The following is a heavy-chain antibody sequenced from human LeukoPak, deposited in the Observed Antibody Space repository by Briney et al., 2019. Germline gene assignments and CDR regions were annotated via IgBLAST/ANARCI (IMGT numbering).Heavy chain of an antibody. V-gene: IGHV1-24*01. CDR2: FDPEDGET. D-gene: IGHD2-15*01. J-gene: IGHJ6*02. Sequence: ASVKVSCKVSGYTLTELSMHWVRQAPGKGLEWMGGFDPEDGETIYAQKFQGRVTMTEDTSTDTAYMELSSLRSEDTAVYYCATAAREDTAVVVAATRYYYYGMDVWGQGTTVTVSS. CDR1: GYTLTELS. CDR3: ATAAREDTAVVVAATRYYYYGMDV.